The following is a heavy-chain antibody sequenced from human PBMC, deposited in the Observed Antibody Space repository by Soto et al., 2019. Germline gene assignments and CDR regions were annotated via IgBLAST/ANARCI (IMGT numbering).Heavy chain of an antibody. V-gene: IGHV4-59*01. J-gene: IGHJ6*03. CDR3: ARAVGYCSGGSCYSEYYYYYYMDV. CDR1: GGSISSYY. D-gene: IGHD2-15*01. CDR2: IYYSGST. Sequence: PSETLSLTCTVSGGSISSYYWSWIRQPPGKGLEWIGYIYYSGSTNYNPSLKSRVTISVDTSKNQFSLKLRSVTAADTAVYYCARAVGYCSGGSCYSEYYYYYYMDVWGKGTTVTVSS.